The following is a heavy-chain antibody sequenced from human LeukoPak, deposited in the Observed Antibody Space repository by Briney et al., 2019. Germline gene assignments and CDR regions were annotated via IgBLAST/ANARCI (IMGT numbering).Heavy chain of an antibody. J-gene: IGHJ4*02. V-gene: IGHV3-33*01. D-gene: IGHD2-2*01. Sequence: GGSLRLSCAAPGFTFSSYGMHWVRQAPGKGLEWVAVIWYDGSNKYYADSVKGRFTISRDNSKNTLYLQMNSLRAEDTAVYYCARDPPAVHFDYWGQGTLVTVSS. CDR1: GFTFSSYG. CDR3: ARDPPAVHFDY. CDR2: IWYDGSNK.